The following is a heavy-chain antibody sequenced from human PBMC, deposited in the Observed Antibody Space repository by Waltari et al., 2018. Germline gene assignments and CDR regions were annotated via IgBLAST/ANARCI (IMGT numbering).Heavy chain of an antibody. D-gene: IGHD1-26*01. Sequence: QVQLMQSGAEVKKPGASVKVSCKASGFTFTNYDINWVRQATGQGLEWMGWMNPKSGNIGYAQKFQGRVTMTRDTSISTAYMEVSSLRSEDTAVYFCVRGGVSGASAWSSADYWGQGTLVTVSS. CDR2: MNPKSGNI. J-gene: IGHJ4*02. V-gene: IGHV1-8*01. CDR3: VRGGVSGASAWSSADY. CDR1: GFTFTNYD.